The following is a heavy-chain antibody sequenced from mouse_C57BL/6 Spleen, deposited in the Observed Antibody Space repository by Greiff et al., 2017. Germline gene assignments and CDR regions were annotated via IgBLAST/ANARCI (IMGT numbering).Heavy chain of an antibody. D-gene: IGHD2-5*01. Sequence: EVQLQQSGAELVRPGASVKLSCTASGFNIKDYYMHWVKQRPEQGLEWIGRIDPEDGDTEYAPKFQGKATMTSDTSSNTAYLQLSSLTSEDTAVYYCTTRVYYSNPGDYWGQGTSVSVAS. CDR1: GFNIKDYY. CDR3: TTRVYYSNPGDY. V-gene: IGHV14-1*01. J-gene: IGHJ4*01. CDR2: IDPEDGDT.